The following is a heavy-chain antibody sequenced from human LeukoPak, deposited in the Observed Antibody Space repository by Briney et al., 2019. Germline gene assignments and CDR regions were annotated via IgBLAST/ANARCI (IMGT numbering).Heavy chain of an antibody. J-gene: IGHJ5*02. V-gene: IGHV4-59*01. CDR2: IYYSGSS. Sequence: SETLSLTCTVSGGSISSYYWSWIRQPPGKGLEWIGYIYYSGSSNYNPSLKSRVTISVDTSKNQFSLKLSSVTAADTAVYYCARDVKSGYGGTITDWFDPWGQGTLVTVSS. D-gene: IGHD4-23*01. CDR3: ARDVKSGYGGTITDWFDP. CDR1: GGSISSYY.